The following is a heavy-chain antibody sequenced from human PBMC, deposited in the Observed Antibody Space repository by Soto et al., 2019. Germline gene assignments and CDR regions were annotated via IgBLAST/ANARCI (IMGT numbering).Heavy chain of an antibody. CDR2: ISYGGST. D-gene: IGHD2-15*01. Sequence: QVQLQESGPGLVKPSQTLSLTCTVSGGSINSGGYCWSWIRQHPGKGLDWIGCISYGGSTAYNPSLKRRVTISVDTSKNQFSLKLTSVTAAYTAVYYGSRGIIVWGQGALITVAS. CDR1: GGSINSGGYC. V-gene: IGHV4-31*03. J-gene: IGHJ4*02. CDR3: SRGIIV.